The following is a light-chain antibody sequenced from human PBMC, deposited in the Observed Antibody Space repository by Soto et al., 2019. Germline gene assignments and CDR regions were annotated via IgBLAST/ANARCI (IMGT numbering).Light chain of an antibody. CDR2: KAS. Sequence: QLTQSPSSLSASIGDRVTITCRASQTISSWLAWYQQKPGKAPKLLIYKASTLKSGVPSRFSGSGSGTEFTLTISSLQPDDFATYNCQHYNSYSEAFGQGTMVDIK. CDR1: QTISSW. CDR3: QHYNSYSEA. J-gene: IGKJ1*01. V-gene: IGKV1-5*03.